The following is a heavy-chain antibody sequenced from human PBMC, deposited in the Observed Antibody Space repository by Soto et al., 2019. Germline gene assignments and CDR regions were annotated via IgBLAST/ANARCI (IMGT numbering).Heavy chain of an antibody. D-gene: IGHD3-16*01. V-gene: IGHV1-69*13. CDR2: IIPIFGTA. J-gene: IGHJ6*02. Sequence: GASVKVSCKASGGTFSSYAISWVRQAPGQGLEWMGGIIPIFGTANYAQKFQGRVTITADESTSTAYMELSSLRSEDTAVYYCARRYYGPRPVLAVGGQGTTVTVPS. CDR1: GGTFSSYA. CDR3: ARRYYGPRPVLAV.